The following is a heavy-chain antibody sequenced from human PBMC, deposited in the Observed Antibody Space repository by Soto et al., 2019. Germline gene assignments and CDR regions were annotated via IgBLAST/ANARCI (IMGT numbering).Heavy chain of an antibody. Sequence: ASVKVSCKASGYTFTSYGISWVRQAPGQGLEWMGWISAYNGNTNYAQKLQGRVTMTTGTSTSTAYMELRSLRSDDTAVYYCARERGGEEWLRFDYYYGMDVWGQGTTVTVSS. CDR3: ARERGGEEWLRFDYYYGMDV. CDR1: GYTFTSYG. D-gene: IGHD5-12*01. V-gene: IGHV1-18*01. J-gene: IGHJ6*02. CDR2: ISAYNGNT.